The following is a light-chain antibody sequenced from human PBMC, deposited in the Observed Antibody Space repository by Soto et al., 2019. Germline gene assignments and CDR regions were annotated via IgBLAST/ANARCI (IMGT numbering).Light chain of an antibody. CDR1: QSISNY. J-gene: IGKJ3*01. V-gene: IGKV1-39*01. Sequence: DIQMTQSPSSLSASVGDRVTITCRARQSISNYLNWYQQKPGKAPKLLIYAASSLQSGVPSRFSGGGSGTDFTLTITSLQPEEFATYSCQQSYITPPTFGPGTKVDIK. CDR2: AAS. CDR3: QQSYITPPT.